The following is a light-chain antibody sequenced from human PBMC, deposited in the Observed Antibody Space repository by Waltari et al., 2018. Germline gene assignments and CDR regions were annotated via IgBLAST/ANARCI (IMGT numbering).Light chain of an antibody. Sequence: QSVLTQPPSASGTPGQKVTISCSGTFSNIGNNAVNWYQQVPGRAPKLLIYNDDVQVPGVPDRFSGAKFGTSASLAISGLQSGDEAVYYCAAWDDSLDAYVVFGGGTKVTVL. V-gene: IGLV1-44*01. CDR1: FSNIGNNA. CDR3: AAWDDSLDAYVV. CDR2: NDD. J-gene: IGLJ2*01.